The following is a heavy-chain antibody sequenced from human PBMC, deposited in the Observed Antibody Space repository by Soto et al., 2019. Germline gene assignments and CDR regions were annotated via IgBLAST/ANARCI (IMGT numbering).Heavy chain of an antibody. CDR2: IYSGGST. J-gene: IGHJ3*02. CDR3: ARGGDSGSYYDAFDI. CDR1: GFTVSSNY. Sequence: GGSLRLSCAASGFTVSSNYMSWVRQAPGKGLEWVSVIYSGGSTYYADSVKGIFTISRHNSKNTLYLQMNSLRAEDTAVYYCARGGDSGSYYDAFDIWGQGTMVTVSS. D-gene: IGHD1-26*01. V-gene: IGHV3-66*01.